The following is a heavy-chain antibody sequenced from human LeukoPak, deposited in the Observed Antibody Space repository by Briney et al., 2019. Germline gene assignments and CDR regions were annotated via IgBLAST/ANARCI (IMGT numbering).Heavy chain of an antibody. CDR2: IYYSGST. CDR3: AREGQWGYGLHPYSWFDP. Sequence: PSETLSLTCTVSGGSISSGDYYWSWIRQPPGKGLEWIGYIYYSGSTYYNPSLKSRVTISVDTSKNQFSLKLSSVTAADTAVYHCAREGQWGYGLHPYSWFDPWGQGTLVTVSS. CDR1: GGSISSGDYY. D-gene: IGHD5-24*01. V-gene: IGHV4-30-4*01. J-gene: IGHJ5*02.